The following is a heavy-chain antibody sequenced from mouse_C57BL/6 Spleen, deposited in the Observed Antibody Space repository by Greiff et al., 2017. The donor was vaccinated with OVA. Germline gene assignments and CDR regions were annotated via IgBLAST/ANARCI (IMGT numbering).Heavy chain of an antibody. CDR1: GYAFSSSW. CDR2: IYPGDGDT. V-gene: IGHV1-82*01. J-gene: IGHJ3*01. Sequence: VQGVESGPELVKPGASVKISCKASGYAFSSSWMNWVKQRPGKGLEWIGRIYPGDGDTNYNGKFKGKATLTADKSSSTAYMQLSSLTSEDSAVYFCARDGISYYYGSSDVWFAYWGQGTLVTVSA. CDR3: ARDGISYYYGSSDVWFAY. D-gene: IGHD1-1*01.